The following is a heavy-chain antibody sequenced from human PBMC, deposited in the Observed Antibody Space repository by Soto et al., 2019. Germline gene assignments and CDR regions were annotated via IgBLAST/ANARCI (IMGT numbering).Heavy chain of an antibody. CDR1: GASIRSGRYY. Sequence: QVQLQESGPRLVKPSQTLSLTCSVSGASIRSGRYYWSWIRQSPGRGLEWIGYIYYTGTTHYNPAVKSRVTILLDNYKDQFSLTLTSVTDADTSIYYCATVLHDYGTNWVDSWGQGTQVTVSS. V-gene: IGHV4-30-4*01. J-gene: IGHJ5*01. CDR2: IYYTGTT. CDR3: ATVLHDYGTNWVDS. D-gene: IGHD3-16*01.